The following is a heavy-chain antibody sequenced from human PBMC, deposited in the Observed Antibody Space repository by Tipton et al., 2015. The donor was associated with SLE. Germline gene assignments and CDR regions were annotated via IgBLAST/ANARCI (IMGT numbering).Heavy chain of an antibody. V-gene: IGHV3-33*06. Sequence: SLRLSCAASGFTFSNYAMHWVRQAPGKGLEWVAIIWFDGSNKYYTDSVKGRFTISRDNSKNTLYLQMNSLRAEDTAVYYCAKDLTMIVGDAFDIWGQGTMVTVSS. CDR1: GFTFSNYA. CDR3: AKDLTMIVGDAFDI. CDR2: IWFDGSNK. J-gene: IGHJ3*02. D-gene: IGHD3-22*01.